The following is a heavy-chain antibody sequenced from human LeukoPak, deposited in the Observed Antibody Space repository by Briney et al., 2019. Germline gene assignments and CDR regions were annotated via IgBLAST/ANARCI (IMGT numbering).Heavy chain of an antibody. CDR2: ISYDGSNK. D-gene: IGHD1-26*01. CDR1: GFTFSGYG. CDR3: AKDRSGSHDY. J-gene: IGHJ4*02. V-gene: IGHV3-30*18. Sequence: PGGSLRLSCAASGFTFSGYGMHWVRQAPGKGLEWVAVISYDGSNKYYADSVKGRFTISRDNSKNTLYLQMNSLRAEDTAVYYCAKDRSGSHDYWGQGTLVTVSS.